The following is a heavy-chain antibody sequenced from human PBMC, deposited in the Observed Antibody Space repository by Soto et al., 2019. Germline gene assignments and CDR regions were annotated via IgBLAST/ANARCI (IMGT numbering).Heavy chain of an antibody. J-gene: IGHJ5*02. CDR3: ANPETTVSGRGRGS. D-gene: IGHD6-19*01. CDR1: GFTFSSYD. V-gene: IGHV3-23*01. Sequence: EVQLLESGGGLVQPGGSLRLSCAASGFTFSSYDMSWVRQAPGKGLEWVSDISDSGRYTYYADSVKGRFTISRDNSKNTLYLQMNSLRAEDTAVYYCANPETTVSGRGRGSWGQGTLVTVSS. CDR2: ISDSGRYT.